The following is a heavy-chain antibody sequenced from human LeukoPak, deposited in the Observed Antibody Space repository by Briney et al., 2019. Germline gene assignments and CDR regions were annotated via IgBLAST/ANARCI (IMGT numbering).Heavy chain of an antibody. CDR1: GFTFTSSA. CDR3: AAVPRGYCSSTSCHNENYYGMDV. Sequence: ASVKVSCKASGFTFTSSAMQWVRQARGQRLEWIGWIVVGSGYTNYAQKFQERVTIARDMSTSTAYMELSSLRSEDTAVYYCAAVPRGYCSSTSCHNENYYGMDVWGQGTTVTVSS. V-gene: IGHV1-58*02. D-gene: IGHD2-2*02. CDR2: IVVGSGYT. J-gene: IGHJ6*02.